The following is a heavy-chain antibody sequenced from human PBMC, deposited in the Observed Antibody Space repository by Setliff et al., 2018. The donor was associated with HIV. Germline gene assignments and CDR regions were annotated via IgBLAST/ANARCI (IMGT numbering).Heavy chain of an antibody. Sequence: GGSLRLSCAASGFTFSSYAMTWVRQAPGKGLEWVASITGSGISTYHADLVKGRFTISRDKSKNTLYLQMNSLRAEDTAVYYCAKNSAWAVIGSDYYLDFWGQGTLVTVAS. CDR3: AKNSAWAVIGSDYYLDF. J-gene: IGHJ4*02. V-gene: IGHV3-23*01. CDR1: GFTFSSYA. CDR2: ITGSGIST. D-gene: IGHD6-19*01.